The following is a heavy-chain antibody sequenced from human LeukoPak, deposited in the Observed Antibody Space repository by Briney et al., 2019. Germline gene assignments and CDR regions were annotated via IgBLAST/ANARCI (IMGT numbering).Heavy chain of an antibody. Sequence: PGGSLRLSCEVSGITFRKYWMTWVRQAPGKGLEWVASINEDGSTEWYVDSVKGRFIVSRDTAKNSLYLQVSSLRVDDTAIYYCTRDYANARDYWGQGILVTVSS. V-gene: IGHV3-7*01. CDR3: TRDYANARDY. D-gene: IGHD2-2*01. J-gene: IGHJ4*02. CDR1: GITFRKYW. CDR2: INEDGSTE.